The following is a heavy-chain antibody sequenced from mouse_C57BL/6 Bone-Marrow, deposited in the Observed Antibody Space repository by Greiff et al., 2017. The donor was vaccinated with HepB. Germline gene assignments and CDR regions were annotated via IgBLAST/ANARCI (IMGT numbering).Heavy chain of an antibody. Sequence: EVQVVESGGGLVQPGGSLKLSCAASGFTFSDYYMYWVRQTPEKRLEWVAYISNGGGSTYYPDTVKGRFTISRDNAKNTLYLQMSRLKSEDTAMYSCARLHYGSSYPYYFDYWGQGTTLTVSS. CDR2: ISNGGGST. CDR3: ARLHYGSSYPYYFDY. D-gene: IGHD1-1*01. V-gene: IGHV5-12*01. CDR1: GFTFSDYY. J-gene: IGHJ2*01.